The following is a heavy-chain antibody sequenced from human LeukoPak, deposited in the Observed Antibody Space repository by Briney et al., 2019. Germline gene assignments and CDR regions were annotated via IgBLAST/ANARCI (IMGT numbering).Heavy chain of an antibody. CDR2: ISGSGGST. Sequence: GGSLRLSCAASGFTFSRYAMNWVRQAPGKGLEWVSEISGSGGSTIYADSVKGRFTASRDNSKSTLYLQMNSLRAEDTAIYFCAKEGYTSGWPFDSWGQGILVTVSS. J-gene: IGHJ4*02. CDR3: AKEGYTSGWPFDS. CDR1: GFTFSRYA. V-gene: IGHV3-23*01. D-gene: IGHD6-19*01.